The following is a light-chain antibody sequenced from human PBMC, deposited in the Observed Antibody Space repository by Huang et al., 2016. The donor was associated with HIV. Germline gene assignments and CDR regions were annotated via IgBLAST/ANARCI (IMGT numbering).Light chain of an antibody. CDR1: QSVSSGY. Sequence: EIVLTQSPGTLSLSPGERATLSCRASQSVSSGYLAWYQQKPGQAPRLLSYGAASRATGIPDRFSGSGSGTDFTLTISRLEPEDFAVYYCQQYGSSPLTFGGGTKVEIK. J-gene: IGKJ4*01. CDR2: GAA. CDR3: QQYGSSPLT. V-gene: IGKV3-20*01.